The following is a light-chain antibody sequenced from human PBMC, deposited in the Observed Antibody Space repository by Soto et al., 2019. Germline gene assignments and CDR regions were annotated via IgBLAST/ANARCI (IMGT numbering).Light chain of an antibody. CDR3: ASWDDSLTGLYV. CDR1: SSNIGSGT. CDR2: NNN. J-gene: IGLJ1*01. Sequence: QSVLTQPPSVSATPGQRVTISCSGGSSNIGSGTVNWYQQLPGTAPKLLIYNNNQRPSGVPDRSSGSKSGTSGSLAISGLQSEDEADYYCASWDDSLTGLYVFGTGTKVTVL. V-gene: IGLV1-44*01.